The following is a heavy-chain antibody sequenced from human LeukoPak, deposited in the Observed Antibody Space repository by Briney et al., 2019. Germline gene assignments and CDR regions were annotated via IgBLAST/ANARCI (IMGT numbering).Heavy chain of an antibody. V-gene: IGHV3-23*01. CDR1: GFTFSSYA. D-gene: IGHD5-12*01. CDR3: AKDPLGGWLRPYFDY. J-gene: IGHJ4*02. Sequence: GGSLRLSCAASGFTFSSYAMSWFRQAPGKELEWVSAISGSGGSTYYADSVKGRFTIARDNSKNTLYLQMNSLRVEDTAVYYCAKDPLGGWLRPYFDYWGQGTLVTVSS. CDR2: ISGSGGST.